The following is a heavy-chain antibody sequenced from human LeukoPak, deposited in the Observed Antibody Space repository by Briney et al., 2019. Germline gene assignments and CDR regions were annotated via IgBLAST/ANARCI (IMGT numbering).Heavy chain of an antibody. CDR1: GDSVSSNSAA. Sequence: SQTLSLTCAISGDSVSSNSAAWNWIRQSPSRGLEWLGRTYYRSKWYNDYAVSVKSRITTNPDTSKNQFSLQLNSVTPEDTAVYYCAREPSNYYDSSGYVDYWGQGTLVTVSS. CDR2: TYYRSKWYN. CDR3: AREPSNYYDSSGYVDY. J-gene: IGHJ4*02. V-gene: IGHV6-1*01. D-gene: IGHD3-22*01.